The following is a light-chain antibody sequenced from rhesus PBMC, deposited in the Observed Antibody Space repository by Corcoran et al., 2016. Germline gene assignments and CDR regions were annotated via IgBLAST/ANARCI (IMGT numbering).Light chain of an antibody. CDR1: QSLLDSEDGNTY. J-gene: IGKJ4*01. CDR3: RRAVEFPLT. V-gene: IGKV2-104*02. Sequence: DIVMTQTPLSLPATPGEPASISCSSSQSLLDSEDGNTYLDWYLQKPGQSPQLLIYEVSNRASGVPDRFRGSGSETYLTLKIRGVEAEEIGVYYSRRAVEFPLTFGGVTKVEIK. CDR2: EVS.